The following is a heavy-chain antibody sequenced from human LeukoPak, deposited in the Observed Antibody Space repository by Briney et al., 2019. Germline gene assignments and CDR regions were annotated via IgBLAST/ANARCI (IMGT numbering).Heavy chain of an antibody. CDR3: ARNMGKDAYNYF. J-gene: IGHJ4*02. Sequence: TGGSLRLSCTAPGFTFSSYAIHWIRQAPGKGLEWVALVWHDGSNKYYADSVKGRFTISRDNSKNSLYLQMTSLGVEDTAVYYCARNMGKDAYNYFWGQGALVTVSS. CDR1: GFTFSSYA. CDR2: VWHDGSNK. D-gene: IGHD5-24*01. V-gene: IGHV3-33*01.